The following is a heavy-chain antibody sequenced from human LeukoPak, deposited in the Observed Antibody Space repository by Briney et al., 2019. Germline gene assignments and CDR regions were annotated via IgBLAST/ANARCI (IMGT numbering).Heavy chain of an antibody. V-gene: IGHV3-7*01. CDR3: AKDRGRYFDWLIDY. CDR1: GFTFSSYW. D-gene: IGHD3-9*01. CDR2: IKQDGSEK. J-gene: IGHJ4*02. Sequence: GGSLRLSRAASGFTFSSYWMSWVRQAPGKGLEWVANIKQDGSEKYYVDSVKGRFTISRDNAKNSLYLQMNSLRAEDTAVYYCAKDRGRYFDWLIDYWGQGTLVTVSS.